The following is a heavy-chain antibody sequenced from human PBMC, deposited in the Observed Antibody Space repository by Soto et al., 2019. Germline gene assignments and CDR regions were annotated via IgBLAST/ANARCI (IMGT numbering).Heavy chain of an antibody. CDR3: ARREGGGAAAGTFNWFDP. CDR1: GYSFTSYW. V-gene: IGHV5-51*01. Sequence: LGESLKISCKGSGYSFTSYWIGWVRQMPGKGLEWMGIIYPGDSDTRYSPSFQGQVTISADKSISTAYLQWSSLKASDTAMYYCARREGGGAAAGTFNWFDPWGQGTLVTVSS. CDR2: IYPGDSDT. J-gene: IGHJ5*02. D-gene: IGHD6-13*01.